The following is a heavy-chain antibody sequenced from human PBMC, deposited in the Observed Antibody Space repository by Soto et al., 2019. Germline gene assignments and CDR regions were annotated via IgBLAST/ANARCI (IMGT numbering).Heavy chain of an antibody. Sequence: SETLPLPCIVSGDSVTLGHYYRRWLRQPPGKGLEWIGHIFFTGATHCSPSPKILVSMSVDASKSQFSLKLTSVTAADSAIYYYARARADSAGSSLGRRLDAWGPGTTVTISS. V-gene: IGHV4-61*01. D-gene: IGHD3-10*01. J-gene: IGHJ6*02. CDR3: ARARADSAGSSLGRRLDA. CDR2: IFFTGAT. CDR1: GDSVTLGHYY.